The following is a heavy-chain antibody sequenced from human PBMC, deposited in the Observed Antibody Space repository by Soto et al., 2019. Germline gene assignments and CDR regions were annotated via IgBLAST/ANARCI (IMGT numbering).Heavy chain of an antibody. V-gene: IGHV1-69*13. CDR2: IIPIFGTA. J-gene: IGHJ5*02. CDR1: GGTFCSYA. Sequence: GASVTVSCQASGGTFCSYAISWVRQAPGQGLEWMGGIIPIFGTANYAQKFQGRATITADESTSTAYMELSSLRSEDTAVYYFASRLYSSTNWFDPWGQGTLVTVSS. D-gene: IGHD5-18*01. CDR3: ASRLYSSTNWFDP.